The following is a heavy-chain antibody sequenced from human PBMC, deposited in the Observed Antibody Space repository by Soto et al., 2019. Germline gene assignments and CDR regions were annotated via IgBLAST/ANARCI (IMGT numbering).Heavy chain of an antibody. D-gene: IGHD3-10*01. Sequence: GGSLRLSCAASGFTFDNYAMHWVRQAPGKGLEWVSGISWNSGKIGYADSVKGRFTMSRDNAKTSLYLQMNSLRAEDTALYYCVKEELLSAGLDYWGQVTLVTAPQ. V-gene: IGHV3-9*01. CDR2: ISWNSGKI. J-gene: IGHJ4*02. CDR3: VKEELLSAGLDY. CDR1: GFTFDNYA.